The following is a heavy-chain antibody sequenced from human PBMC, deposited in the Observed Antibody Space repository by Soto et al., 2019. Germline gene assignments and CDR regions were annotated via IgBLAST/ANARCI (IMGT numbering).Heavy chain of an antibody. D-gene: IGHD3-3*01. CDR1: GFNFSNYA. J-gene: IGHJ4*02. Sequence: EVQLLESGGDFKQPGGSLRLSCEGSGFNFSNYALNWVRQAPGKRLEWVSVISGNSGTTYYAASVKGRFTISRDNSMKTLYLQMNSLRADDTAVYYCAKGRAITVFGVITPFDSWGQGTLVTVSS. V-gene: IGHV3-23*01. CDR3: AKGRAITVFGVITPFDS. CDR2: ISGNSGTT.